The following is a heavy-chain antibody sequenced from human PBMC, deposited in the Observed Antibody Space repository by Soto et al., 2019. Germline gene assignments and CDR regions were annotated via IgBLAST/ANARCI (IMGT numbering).Heavy chain of an antibody. V-gene: IGHV3-64D*06. CDR3: VKARYNWNDGPGHI. CDR2: INSNGGST. J-gene: IGHJ4*02. Sequence: GGSLRLSCSASGFTFSSYAMHWVRQAPGKGLEYVSAINSNGGSTYYADSVKGRFTISRDNSKNTLYLQMSSLRAEDTAVYYCVKARYNWNDGPGHIWGQGTLVTVSS. CDR1: GFTFSSYA. D-gene: IGHD1-1*01.